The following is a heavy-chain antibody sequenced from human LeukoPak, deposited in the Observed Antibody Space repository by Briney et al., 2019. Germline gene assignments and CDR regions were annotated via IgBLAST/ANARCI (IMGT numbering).Heavy chain of an antibody. J-gene: IGHJ6*02. Sequence: GGSLRLSCAASGFTFSSYAMSWVRQAPGKGLEWVSAISGSGGSTYYADSVKGRFTISRDNSKNTLYLQMNSLRAEDTAVYYCAKDKGYGYNPYYYYGMDVWGQGTTVTVSS. CDR3: AKDKGYGYNPYYYYGMDV. CDR1: GFTFSSYA. V-gene: IGHV3-23*01. D-gene: IGHD5-18*01. CDR2: ISGSGGST.